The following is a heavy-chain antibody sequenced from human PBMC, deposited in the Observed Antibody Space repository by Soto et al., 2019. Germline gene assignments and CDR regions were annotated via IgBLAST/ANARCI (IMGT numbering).Heavy chain of an antibody. Sequence: EVQLLESGGGLVQPGGSLRLSCAASGFTFSSYAMSWVRQAPGKGLEWVSAISGSGGSTYYADSVKGRFTISRDNSKNTLYLQMNGLGAEDTAVYYCAKDPYWVSSSSLYFVSLGQGILVTVSS. CDR1: GFTFSSYA. CDR2: ISGSGGST. CDR3: AKDPYWVSSSSLYFVS. V-gene: IGHV3-23*01. D-gene: IGHD6-6*01. J-gene: IGHJ4*02.